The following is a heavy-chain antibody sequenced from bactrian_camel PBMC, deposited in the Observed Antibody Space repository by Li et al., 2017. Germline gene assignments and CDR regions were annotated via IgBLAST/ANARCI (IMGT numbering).Heavy chain of an antibody. CDR2: LDSDGTT. D-gene: IGHD3*01. J-gene: IGHJ4*01. V-gene: IGHV3S67*01. Sequence: VQLVESGGGSVQAGGSLKLSCAASRFTYSRLCMAWFRQTPGKEREVVASLDSDGTTEYADSVKGRFTISQGNAENTLYLQMNSLKSEDTAMYFCAARGLGADCSGPRRSSAEYVYWGQGTQVTVS. CDR1: RFTYSRLC. CDR3: AARGLGADCSGPRRSSAEYVY.